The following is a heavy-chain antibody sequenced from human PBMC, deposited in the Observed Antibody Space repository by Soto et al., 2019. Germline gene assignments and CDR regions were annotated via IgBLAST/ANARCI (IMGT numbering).Heavy chain of an antibody. J-gene: IGHJ6*02. V-gene: IGHV1-46*01. CDR3: ARDPPYDYDILTGFPNYYYYGMDV. CDR1: GYTFTSYY. Sequence: ASVKVSCKASGYTFTSYYMHWVRQAPGQGLEWMGMINPSGGSTSYAQKFQGRVTMTRDTSTSTVYMELSSLGSEDTAVYYCARDPPYDYDILTGFPNYYYYGMDVWGQGTTVTVSS. CDR2: INPSGGST. D-gene: IGHD3-9*01.